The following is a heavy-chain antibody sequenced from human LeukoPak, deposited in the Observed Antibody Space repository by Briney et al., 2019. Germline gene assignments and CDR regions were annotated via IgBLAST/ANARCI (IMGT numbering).Heavy chain of an antibody. CDR2: VSASADST. CDR1: GFTVSSNY. V-gene: IGHV3-23*01. CDR3: ARRPAIFMDGVYYYSMDI. Sequence: GGSLRLSCAASGFTVSSNYMSWVRQAPRKGLEWVSAVSASADSTYYADSVKGRFTISRDNSKNTLFLQMNSLRAEDTAVYYCARRPAIFMDGVYYYSMDIWGQGTTVTVSS. D-gene: IGHD2-2*01. J-gene: IGHJ6*02.